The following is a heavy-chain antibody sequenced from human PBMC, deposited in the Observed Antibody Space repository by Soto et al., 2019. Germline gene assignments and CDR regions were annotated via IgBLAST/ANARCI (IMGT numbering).Heavy chain of an antibody. CDR1: GGSISSSSYY. Sequence: LSLTCTVSGGSISSSSYYWGWIRQPPGKGLEWIGSIYYSGSTYYNPSLKSRVTISVDTSKNQFSLKLSSVTAADTAVYYCARQPRWFGELLWYYFDYWGQGTLVTVSS. J-gene: IGHJ4*02. V-gene: IGHV4-39*01. CDR3: ARQPRWFGELLWYYFDY. D-gene: IGHD3-10*01. CDR2: IYYSGST.